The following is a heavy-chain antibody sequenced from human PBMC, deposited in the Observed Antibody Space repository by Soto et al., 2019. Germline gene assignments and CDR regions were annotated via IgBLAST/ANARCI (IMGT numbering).Heavy chain of an antibody. J-gene: IGHJ3*02. D-gene: IGHD2-21*02. V-gene: IGHV1-46*01. CDR2: INPSGGST. CDR1: GYTFTSYY. Sequence: QVQLVQSGAEVKKPGASVKVSCKASGYTFTSYYMHWVRQAPGQGLEWMGIINPSGGSTSYAQKFQGRVTMTRDTSTSTVYMELSSLRSEDTAVYYCARDLQHIVVVTASLHAFDIWGQGTMVTVSS. CDR3: ARDLQHIVVVTASLHAFDI.